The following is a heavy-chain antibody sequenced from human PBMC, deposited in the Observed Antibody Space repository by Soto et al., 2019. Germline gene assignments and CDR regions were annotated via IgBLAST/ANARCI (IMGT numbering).Heavy chain of an antibody. V-gene: IGHV4-39*01. J-gene: IGHJ4*02. Sequence: QLQLQESGPGLVKPSETLSLICTVSGGSISSSTYYWGWIRLPPGKGLEWIGNIYYSGSTYYNPSLKSRVTISVDTSKNQFSLKLSSVTAADTAMYFCARHARGSCYSWGQGTLVTVSS. CDR1: GGSISSSTYY. CDR2: IYYSGST. CDR3: ARHARGSCYS. D-gene: IGHD2-15*01.